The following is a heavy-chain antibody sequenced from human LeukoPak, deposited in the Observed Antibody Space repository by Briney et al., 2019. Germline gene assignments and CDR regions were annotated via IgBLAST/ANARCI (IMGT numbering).Heavy chain of an antibody. Sequence: AGGSLRLSCAASGFTFSSYAMSWVRQAPGKGLEWVSAISGSGGSTYYADSVKGRFTISRDNSKNTLYLQMNSLRAEDTAVYYCAKRLGKSGGYLDYWGQGTLVTVSS. CDR3: AKRLGKSGGYLDY. CDR2: ISGSGGST. J-gene: IGHJ4*02. V-gene: IGHV3-23*01. CDR1: GFTFSSYA. D-gene: IGHD3-16*01.